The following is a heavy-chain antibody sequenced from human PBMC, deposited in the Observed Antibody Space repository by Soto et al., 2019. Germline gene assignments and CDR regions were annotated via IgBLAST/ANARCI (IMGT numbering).Heavy chain of an antibody. D-gene: IGHD6-13*01. V-gene: IGHV1-46*01. CDR3: ARDFKRYSSPPGPLEY. J-gene: IGHJ4*02. CDR2: INPSGGST. CDR1: GYTFTSYY. Sequence: ASVKVSCKAFGYTFTSYYMHWVRQAPGQGLEWMGIINPSGGSTSYAQKIQGRVTMTRDTSTSTVYMELSSVTVADTAVYYCARDFKRYSSPPGPLEYWGLGTLVTVSS.